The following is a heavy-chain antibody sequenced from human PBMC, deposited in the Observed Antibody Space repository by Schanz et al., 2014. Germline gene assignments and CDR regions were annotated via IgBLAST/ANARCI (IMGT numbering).Heavy chain of an antibody. V-gene: IGHV3-11*01. CDR2: IGNGGVTI. CDR3: ARIGGSVFDY. D-gene: IGHD3-10*01. J-gene: IGHJ4*02. Sequence: VHLLESGGGLVQPGGSLRLSCTASGFPFSDYFMAWIRQPPGRGLEWVSYIGNGGVTIYYADSVKGRFTISRDNSKNSLYLQMNSLRAEDTAVYYCARIGGSVFDYWAQGTLVTVSS. CDR1: GFPFSDYF.